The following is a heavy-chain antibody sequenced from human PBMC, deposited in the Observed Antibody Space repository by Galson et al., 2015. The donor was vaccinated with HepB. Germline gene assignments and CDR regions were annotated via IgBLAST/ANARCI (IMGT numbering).Heavy chain of an antibody. Sequence: SETLSLTCAVSGYSISSGYYWGWIRQPPGKGLEWIGSIYHSGSTYYNPSLKSRVTISVDTSKNQFSLKLSSVTAADTAVYYCARNHCSSTSCYPSTWNYWGQGTLVTVSS. CDR2: IYHSGST. D-gene: IGHD2-2*01. J-gene: IGHJ4*02. CDR3: ARNHCSSTSCYPSTWNY. V-gene: IGHV4-38-2*01. CDR1: GYSISSGYY.